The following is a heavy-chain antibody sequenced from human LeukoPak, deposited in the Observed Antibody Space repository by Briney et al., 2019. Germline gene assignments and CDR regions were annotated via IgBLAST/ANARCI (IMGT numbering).Heavy chain of an antibody. V-gene: IGHV3-30-3*01. CDR1: GFTFSSYA. CDR2: ISHDGSNK. Sequence: GGSLRLSCAASGFTFSSYAMQWVRQAPGKGLKWVAVISHDGSNKYYADSVKGRFTISRDNSKNTLFLSMNSLRAEDSAVYYCAREGISIFGISRRGWFDPCGQGTLVTVSS. CDR3: AREGISIFGISRRGWFDP. D-gene: IGHD3-3*01. J-gene: IGHJ5*02.